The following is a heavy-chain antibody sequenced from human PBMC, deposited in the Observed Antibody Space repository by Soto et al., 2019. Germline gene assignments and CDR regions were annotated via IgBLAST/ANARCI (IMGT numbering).Heavy chain of an antibody. Sequence: ASVKVSFKASGYTFTSYYMHWVRQAPGQGLEWMGIINPSGGSTSYAQKFQGRVTMTRDTSTSTVYMELSSLRSEDTAVYYCASDAGTAPYYYGMDGWGQGTTVTVSS. J-gene: IGHJ6*02. CDR2: INPSGGST. D-gene: IGHD6-13*01. CDR3: ASDAGTAPYYYGMDG. CDR1: GYTFTSYY. V-gene: IGHV1-46*01.